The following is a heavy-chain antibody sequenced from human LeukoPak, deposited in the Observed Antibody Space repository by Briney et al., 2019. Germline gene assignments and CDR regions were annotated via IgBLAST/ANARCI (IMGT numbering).Heavy chain of an antibody. V-gene: IGHV3-30*01. D-gene: IGHD5-24*01. J-gene: IGHJ4*02. CDR3: ARSEMATITVDY. CDR2: ISYDGKEK. CDR1: GFPFSSYA. Sequence: PGRSLRLSCAASGFPFSSYAMHWVRQAPGKGLECVALISYDGKEKYYADSVKGRFTISRDNSKNTLYLQMNSLRVEDTAVYYWARSEMATITVDYMGRGTLVIVSS.